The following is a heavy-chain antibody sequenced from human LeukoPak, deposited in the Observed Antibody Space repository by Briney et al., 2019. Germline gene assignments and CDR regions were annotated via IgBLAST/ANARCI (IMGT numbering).Heavy chain of an antibody. CDR2: IYYSGST. V-gene: IGHV4-31*03. J-gene: IGHJ4*02. D-gene: IGHD3-3*01. Sequence: SETLSLTCTVSGGSISSGCYYWRWIRQHPGKGLEWIGYIYYSGSTYYNPSLKSRVTISVDTSKNQFSLKLSSVTAADTAVYYCARASLWSGYPLIDYWGQGTLVTVSS. CDR1: GGSISSGCYY. CDR3: ARASLWSGYPLIDY.